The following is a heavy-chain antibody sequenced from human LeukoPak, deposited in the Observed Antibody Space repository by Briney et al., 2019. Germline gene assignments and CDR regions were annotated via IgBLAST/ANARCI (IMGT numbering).Heavy chain of an antibody. D-gene: IGHD6-13*01. CDR1: GFTFSSYG. CDR3: AKDWAAAADSDDAFDI. J-gene: IGHJ3*02. CDR2: ISYDGSNK. V-gene: IGHV3-30*18. Sequence: QPGGSLRLSCAASGFTFSSYGMHWVRQAPGKGLEWVAVISYDGSNKYYEDSVKGRFTISRDNSKNTLYLQMNSLRAEDTAVYYCAKDWAAAADSDDAFDIWGQGTMVTVSS.